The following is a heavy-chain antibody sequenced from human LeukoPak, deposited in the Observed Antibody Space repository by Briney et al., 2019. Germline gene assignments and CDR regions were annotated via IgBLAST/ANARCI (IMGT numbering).Heavy chain of an antibody. CDR2: IRYDGSNK. V-gene: IGHV3-30*02. D-gene: IGHD6-13*01. J-gene: IGHJ4*02. Sequence: GGSLRLSCAASGFTFSSYGMHWVRQAPGKGLEWVAFIRYDGSNKYYADSVKGRFTISRDNSKNTLYLQMNSLRAEDTAVYYCARDSSYPGYSSSWYVDYWGQGTLVTVSS. CDR1: GFTFSSYG. CDR3: ARDSSYPGYSSSWYVDY.